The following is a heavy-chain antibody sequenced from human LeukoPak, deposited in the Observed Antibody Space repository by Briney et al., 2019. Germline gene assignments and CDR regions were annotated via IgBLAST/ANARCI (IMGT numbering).Heavy chain of an antibody. V-gene: IGHV5-10-1*01. Sequence: RGESLEISFKGPGFRFPTYWISWVRQMPGKGLEWMGRIDPSDSYTNYSPSFQGHVTISVDKSISTAYLQWSCLKASDTTIYYCAKRGGFCDNRGYNDAVDIGGQGTVVTVSS. CDR2: IDPSDSYT. CDR1: GFRFPTYW. D-gene: IGHD3-22*01. J-gene: IGHJ3*02. CDR3: AKRGGFCDNRGYNDAVDI.